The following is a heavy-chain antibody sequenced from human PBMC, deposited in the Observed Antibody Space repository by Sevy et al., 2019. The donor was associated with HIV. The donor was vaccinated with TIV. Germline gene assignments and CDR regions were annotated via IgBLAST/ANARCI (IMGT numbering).Heavy chain of an antibody. D-gene: IGHD5-12*01. V-gene: IGHV3-23*01. Sequence: GESLKISCAASGFTFSSYAMSWVRQAPGKGLEWVSAISGSGISTYYADSVKGRFTISRDNSKNTLYLQMNNRRAEDTAVFDCAKGIGYSGYETDYWGQGTLVTVSS. CDR1: GFTFSSYA. CDR2: ISGSGIST. CDR3: AKGIGYSGYETDY. J-gene: IGHJ4*02.